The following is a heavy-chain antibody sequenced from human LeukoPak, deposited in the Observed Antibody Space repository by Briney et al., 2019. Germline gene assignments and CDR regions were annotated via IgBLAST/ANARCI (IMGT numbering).Heavy chain of an antibody. CDR1: GYTFTSYA. Sequence: ASVKVSCKASGYTFTSYAVHWVRQAPGQGLEWMGRINPNSGGTNYAQKFQGRVTMTRDTSISTAYMELSRLRSDDTAVYYCARLWFGEFDIWGQGTMVTVSS. D-gene: IGHD3-10*01. J-gene: IGHJ3*02. CDR2: INPNSGGT. V-gene: IGHV1-2*06. CDR3: ARLWFGEFDI.